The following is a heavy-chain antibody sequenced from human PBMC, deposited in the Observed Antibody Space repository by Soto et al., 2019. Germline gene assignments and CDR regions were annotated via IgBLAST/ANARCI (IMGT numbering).Heavy chain of an antibody. CDR3: ASSHGGAHITAAVH. D-gene: IGHD6-13*01. CDR1: GGSISSGGYS. V-gene: IGHV4-30-2*01. J-gene: IGHJ4*02. Sequence: QMQLQESGSGLVKPSQTLSLTCAVSGGSISSGGYSWSWIRQPPGKGLEWIGYIYHSGSTYYNPSLKSRVTISVDRSKNQFSPKLSSVPAADTAVYYCASSHGGAHITAAVHWGQGTLVTVSS. CDR2: IYHSGST.